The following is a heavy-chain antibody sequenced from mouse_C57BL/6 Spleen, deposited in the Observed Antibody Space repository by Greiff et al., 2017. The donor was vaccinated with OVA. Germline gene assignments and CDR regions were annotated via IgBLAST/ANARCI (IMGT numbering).Heavy chain of an antibody. CDR1: GYTFTSYW. CDR2: IDPNSGGT. Sequence: VQLQQPGAELVKPGASVKLSCKASGYTFTSYWMHWVKQRPGRGLEWIGRIDPNSGGTKYNEKFKCKATLTVDKPSSTAYMQLSSLTSEDSAVYYCARLSIYYDYGEDAMDYWGQGTSVTVSS. CDR3: ARLSIYYDYGEDAMDY. J-gene: IGHJ4*01. D-gene: IGHD2-4*01. V-gene: IGHV1-72*01.